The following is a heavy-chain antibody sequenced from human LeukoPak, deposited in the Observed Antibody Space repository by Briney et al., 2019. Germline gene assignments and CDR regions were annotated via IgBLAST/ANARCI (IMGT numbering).Heavy chain of an antibody. CDR1: GGSFSGYY. J-gene: IGHJ5*02. Sequence: PSETLSLTCAVSGGSFSGYYWSWIRQPPGKGLEWIGEINHSGSTNYNPSLKSRVTISVDTSKNQFSLKLSSVTAADTAVYYCARGVSRIVVVPAAMYWFDPWGQGTLVTVSS. CDR3: ARGVSRIVVVPAAMYWFDP. D-gene: IGHD2-2*01. CDR2: INHSGST. V-gene: IGHV4-34*01.